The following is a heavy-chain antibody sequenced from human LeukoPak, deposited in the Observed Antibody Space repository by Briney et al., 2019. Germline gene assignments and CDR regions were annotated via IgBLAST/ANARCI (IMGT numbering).Heavy chain of an antibody. V-gene: IGHV3-23*01. Sequence: GGPLLLSCAASGFTFSSYAMSWVRQAPGKGLEWVSAISGSGGSTYYADSVKGRFTISRDNSKNTLYLQMNSLRAEDTAVYYCAKPPVVVPAAAYFDYWGQGTLVTVSS. CDR2: ISGSGGST. CDR1: GFTFSSYA. CDR3: AKPPVVVPAAAYFDY. J-gene: IGHJ4*02. D-gene: IGHD2-2*01.